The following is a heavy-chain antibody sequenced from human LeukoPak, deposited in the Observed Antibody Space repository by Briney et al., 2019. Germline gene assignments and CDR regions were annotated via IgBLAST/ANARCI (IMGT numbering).Heavy chain of an antibody. V-gene: IGHV5-51*01. Sequence: GESLKISCQVSGYIFTHYWIGWVRQMPGKGLESMGIINPADSDTTYSPSFQGQVTISADKSISTASLQWSSVKASDTAMYYCARSIVYDARPHAAFDIWGQGTMVT. D-gene: IGHD5/OR15-5a*01. J-gene: IGHJ3*02. CDR2: INPADSDT. CDR3: ARSIVYDARPHAAFDI. CDR1: GYIFTHYW.